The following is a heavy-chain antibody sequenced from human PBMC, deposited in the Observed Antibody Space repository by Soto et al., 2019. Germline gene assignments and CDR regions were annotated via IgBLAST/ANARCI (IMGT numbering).Heavy chain of an antibody. D-gene: IGHD2-21*02. V-gene: IGHV1-69*13. J-gene: IGHJ4*01. CDR3: AILYHALLAYCGGDCYSEIDY. Sequence: SVKVSCKASGGTFSSYAISWVRQAPGQGLEWMGGIIPIFGTANYAQKFQGRVTITADESTSTAYMELSSLRSEDTAVYYCAILYHALLAYCGGDCYSEIDYWG. CDR1: GGTFSSYA. CDR2: IIPIFGTA.